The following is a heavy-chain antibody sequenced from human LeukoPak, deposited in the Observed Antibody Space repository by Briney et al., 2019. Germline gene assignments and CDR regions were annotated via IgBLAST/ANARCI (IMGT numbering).Heavy chain of an antibody. Sequence: PSETLSLTCTLSGGSISSGGYYWRWIRQHPGRGLEWYGYIYYSGSTCYLPSVKSRVTISVDTSKNQFSLKLSSVTAGDTAVYYCARWFGSGRKWFDAWGQGTLVTVSS. V-gene: IGHV4-31*03. CDR2: IYYSGST. D-gene: IGHD3-10*01. CDR1: GGSISSGGYY. J-gene: IGHJ5*02. CDR3: ARWFGSGRKWFDA.